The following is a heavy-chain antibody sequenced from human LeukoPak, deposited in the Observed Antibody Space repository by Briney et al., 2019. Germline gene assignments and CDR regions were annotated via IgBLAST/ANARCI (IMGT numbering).Heavy chain of an antibody. CDR1: GGSIASGGHY. Sequence: PSQTLSLTCTVSGGSIASGGHYWSWIRQHPETGLQWVRYMDYGGSPYYNPSLTRRLIISLDTSKNQFSLELSSVTAADTAMYYCASRSARPEGCFDYWGQGILVTVSS. CDR3: ASRSARPEGCFDY. CDR2: MDYGGSP. V-gene: IGHV4-31*03. D-gene: IGHD3-16*01. J-gene: IGHJ4*02.